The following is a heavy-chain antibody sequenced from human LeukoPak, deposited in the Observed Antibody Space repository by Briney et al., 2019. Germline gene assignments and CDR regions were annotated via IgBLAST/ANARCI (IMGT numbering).Heavy chain of an antibody. V-gene: IGHV1-69*13. CDR2: IIPIFGTA. Sequence: GASVKVSCKASGGTFSSYAISWVRQAPGQGLEWMGGIIPIFGTANCAQKFQGRVTITADESTSTAYMELSSLRSEDTAVYYCARDPEEMATIGYFQHWGQGTLVTVSS. CDR3: ARDPEEMATIGYFQH. CDR1: GGTFSSYA. D-gene: IGHD5-24*01. J-gene: IGHJ1*01.